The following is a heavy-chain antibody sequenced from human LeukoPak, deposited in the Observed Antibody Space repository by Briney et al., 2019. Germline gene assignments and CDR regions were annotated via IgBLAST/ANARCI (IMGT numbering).Heavy chain of an antibody. CDR1: GFTFSSYV. J-gene: IGHJ4*02. Sequence: SGGSLRLSCAASGFTFSSYVMNWVRQAPGKGLEWVSSISDNGVTRYYADSVKGRFTISRDNAKNSLYLQMNSLRAEDTAVYYCARVMAVAGTFDYWGQGTLVTVSS. CDR2: ISDNGVTR. V-gene: IGHV3-48*04. D-gene: IGHD6-19*01. CDR3: ARVMAVAGTFDY.